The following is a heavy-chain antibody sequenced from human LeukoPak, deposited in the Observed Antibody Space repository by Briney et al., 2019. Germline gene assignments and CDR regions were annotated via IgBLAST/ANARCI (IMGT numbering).Heavy chain of an antibody. CDR3: ARGQYTGYPTH. Sequence: SETLSLTCAVYGGSFSGYYWSWIRQPPGKGLEWIGEINHSGCTNYNPSLKSRVSVSVDTSKNQFSLKLSSVTAADTAVYYCARGQYTGYPTHWGQGTLVTVSS. J-gene: IGHJ4*02. CDR2: INHSGCT. CDR1: GGSFSGYY. D-gene: IGHD5-12*01. V-gene: IGHV4-34*01.